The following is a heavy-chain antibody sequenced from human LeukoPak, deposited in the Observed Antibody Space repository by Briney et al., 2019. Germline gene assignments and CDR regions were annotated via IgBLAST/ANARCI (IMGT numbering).Heavy chain of an antibody. V-gene: IGHV1-2*06. CDR3: ARGLYSSSQQPR. D-gene: IGHD6-13*01. Sequence: ASVKVSCKASGYTFTGYYMHWVRQAPGQGLEWMGRINPNSGGTNYAQKFQGRVTMTRDTSTSTAYMELSRLRSDDTAVYYCARGLYSSSQQPRWGQGTLVTVSS. CDR1: GYTFTGYY. J-gene: IGHJ4*02. CDR2: INPNSGGT.